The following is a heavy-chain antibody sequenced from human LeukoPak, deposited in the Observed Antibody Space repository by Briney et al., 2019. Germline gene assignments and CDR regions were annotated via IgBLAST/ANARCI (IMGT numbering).Heavy chain of an antibody. Sequence: KPSETLSLTCTVSGGSIISRYYWSWVRQPPGKGLEWIGNIYYSGSTKYNPSLKSRVVISIDTSKNQFSLKLTSVTAADTSVYYCAREGGPGGDYGSIDSWGQGTLVTVSS. CDR1: GGSIISRYY. CDR3: AREGGPGGDYGSIDS. V-gene: IGHV4-59*12. D-gene: IGHD4-17*01. J-gene: IGHJ4*02. CDR2: IYYSGST.